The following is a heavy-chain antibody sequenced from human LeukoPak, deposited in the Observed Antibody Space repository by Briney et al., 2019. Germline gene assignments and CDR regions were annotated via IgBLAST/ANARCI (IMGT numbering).Heavy chain of an antibody. J-gene: IGHJ4*02. V-gene: IGHV4-39*07. CDR3: AAGRLDGYNWKTRTGFDY. CDR1: GGSISSSSYY. CDR2: IYYSGST. D-gene: IGHD5-24*01. Sequence: SETLSLTCTVSGGSISSSSYYWGWIRQPPGKGLEWIGSIYYSGSTYYNPSLKSRVTISVDTSKNQFSLKLSSVTAADTAVYYCAAGRLDGYNWKTRTGFDYWGQGTLVTVSS.